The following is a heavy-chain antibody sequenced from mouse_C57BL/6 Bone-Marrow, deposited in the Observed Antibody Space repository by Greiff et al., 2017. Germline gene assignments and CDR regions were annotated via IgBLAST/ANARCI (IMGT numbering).Heavy chain of an antibody. V-gene: IGHV5-2*01. CDR2: INSDGGST. Sequence: DVQLVESGGGLVQPGESLKLSCESTEYEFPSHDMSWVRKTPEKRLELVAAINSDGGSTYYPDTMERRFIISRDNTKKTLYLQMSSLRSEDTAWYYCARLSTASDWYFDVWGTGTTVTVSS. J-gene: IGHJ1*03. D-gene: IGHD1-2*01. CDR3: ARLSTASDWYFDV. CDR1: EYEFPSHD.